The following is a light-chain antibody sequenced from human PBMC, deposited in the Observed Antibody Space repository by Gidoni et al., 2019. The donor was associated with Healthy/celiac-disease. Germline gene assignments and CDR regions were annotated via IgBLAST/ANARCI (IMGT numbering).Light chain of an antibody. J-gene: IGKJ4*01. CDR2: WAS. Sequence: DIVMTQSPDSLAVSLGERATINCKSSQSVLYSSNNKNYLAWYQQKPGQPPKLLIYWASTRESGVPDRFSGSGSGTDFTLTISSLQAEDVAVYYCQQYYNPLTFGGXTKVEIK. V-gene: IGKV4-1*01. CDR3: QQYYNPLT. CDR1: QSVLYSSNNKNY.